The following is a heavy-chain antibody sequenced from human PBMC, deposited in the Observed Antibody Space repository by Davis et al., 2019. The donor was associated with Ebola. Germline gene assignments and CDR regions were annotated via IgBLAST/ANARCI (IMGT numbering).Heavy chain of an antibody. CDR1: GFTFSSYS. Sequence: PGGSLRLSCAASGFTFSSYSMNWVRQAPGKGLEWVSYISSSSSTIYYADSVKGRFTISRDNSKNTLYLQMNSLRAEDTAVYYCARDRTQSGYSSSWYENVGGMDVWGQGTTVTVSS. V-gene: IGHV3-48*01. CDR3: ARDRTQSGYSSSWYENVGGMDV. D-gene: IGHD6-13*01. CDR2: ISSSSSTI. J-gene: IGHJ6*02.